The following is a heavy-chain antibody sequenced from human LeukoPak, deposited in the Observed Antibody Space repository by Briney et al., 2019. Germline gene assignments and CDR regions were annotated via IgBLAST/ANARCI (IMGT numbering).Heavy chain of an antibody. D-gene: IGHD3-22*01. CDR1: GYTFTGYY. CDR2: INPNSGGT. V-gene: IGHV1-2*02. Sequence: GASVKVSCKASGYTFTGYYMHWVRQAPGQGLEWMGWINPNSGGTNYAQKFQGRVTMTRDTSISTAYMELSRLRSDDTAVYYCARVEMGYYDSSGYFKWGYYFDYWGQGTLVTVSS. J-gene: IGHJ4*02. CDR3: ARVEMGYYDSSGYFKWGYYFDY.